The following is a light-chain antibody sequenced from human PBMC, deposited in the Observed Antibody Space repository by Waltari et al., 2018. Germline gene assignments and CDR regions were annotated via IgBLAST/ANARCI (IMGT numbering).Light chain of an antibody. Sequence: DIVMTQSPDSLAVSLGERATIHCKSSQSVLYSSNNKNYLAWYQQKPGQPPNLLIYWASTRESGVPDRFSGSGSGTDFTLTISSLQAEDVAVYYCQQYYSPYTFGQGTKLEIK. CDR3: QQYYSPYT. CDR1: QSVLYSSNNKNY. CDR2: WAS. J-gene: IGKJ2*01. V-gene: IGKV4-1*01.